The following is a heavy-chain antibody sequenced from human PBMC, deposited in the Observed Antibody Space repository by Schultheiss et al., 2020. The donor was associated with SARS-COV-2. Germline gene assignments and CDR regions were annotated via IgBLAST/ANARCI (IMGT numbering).Heavy chain of an antibody. CDR3: ARGVHRASDYFDP. Sequence: ASVKVSCKASGYTFTGYYMHWVRQAPGRGLEWMGRINPNSGGTNYAQKFQGRVTITADESTSTAYMELSSLRSEDTAVYYCARGVHRASDYFDPWGQGILVTVSS. CDR1: GYTFTGYY. D-gene: IGHD4-11*01. CDR2: INPNSGGT. V-gene: IGHV1-2*06. J-gene: IGHJ5*02.